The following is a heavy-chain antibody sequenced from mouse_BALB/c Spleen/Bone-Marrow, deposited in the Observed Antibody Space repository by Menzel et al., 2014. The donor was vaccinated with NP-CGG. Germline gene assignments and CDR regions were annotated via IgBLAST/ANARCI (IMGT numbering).Heavy chain of an antibody. CDR3: ARGIYYGNYFDY. J-gene: IGHJ2*01. CDR1: GYTFTDYY. Sequence: VQLKQSGPELVKPGASVKMSCKASGYTFTDYYMDWVKQSHGKSFEWIGRVNPYNGGTSYNQKFKGKATLTVDKSSSTAYMELNSLTSEDSAVYYCARGIYYGNYFDYWGQGTTLTVSS. CDR2: VNPYNGGT. D-gene: IGHD2-1*01. V-gene: IGHV1-19*01.